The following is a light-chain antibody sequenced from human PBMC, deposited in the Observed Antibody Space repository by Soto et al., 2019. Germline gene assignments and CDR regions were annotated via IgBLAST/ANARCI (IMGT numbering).Light chain of an antibody. CDR1: SSGVGGYDF. V-gene: IGLV2-14*01. CDR2: DVS. Sequence: QSVXTQPASVSGSPGQSITISCTGTSSGVGGYDFVSWYQQHPGKAPKLMIYDVSNRPSGVSNRFSGSKSGNTASLTISGLQAEDEADYYCSSYTSSDTDVFGTGTKVTVL. J-gene: IGLJ1*01. CDR3: SSYTSSDTDV.